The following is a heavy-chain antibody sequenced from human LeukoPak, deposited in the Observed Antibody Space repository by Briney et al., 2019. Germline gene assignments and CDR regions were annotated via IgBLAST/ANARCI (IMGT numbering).Heavy chain of an antibody. CDR2: IWYDGSNK. V-gene: IGHV3-33*01. CDR1: GFTFSSYG. CDR3: ARSPDYGGNPRFDY. Sequence: GGSLRLSCAASGFTFSSYGMHWVRQAPGKGLEWGAGIWYDGSNKYYADSVKGRFTISRDNSKNTLYLQMNSLRAEDTAVYYCARSPDYGGNPRFDYWGQGTLVTVSS. J-gene: IGHJ4*02. D-gene: IGHD4-23*01.